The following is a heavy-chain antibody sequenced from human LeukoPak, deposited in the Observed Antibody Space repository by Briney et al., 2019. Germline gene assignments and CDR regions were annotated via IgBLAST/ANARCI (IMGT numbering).Heavy chain of an antibody. D-gene: IGHD3-3*01. Sequence: SETLSLTCTVSGGSIRSSSYYWGWIRQPPGKGLEWIGSIYYSGSTYYNPSLKSRVTISVDTSKNQFSLKLSSVTAADTAVYYCARLTTIIDFDYWGRGTLVTVSS. CDR2: IYYSGST. CDR1: GGSIRSSSYY. J-gene: IGHJ4*02. V-gene: IGHV4-39*01. CDR3: ARLTTIIDFDY.